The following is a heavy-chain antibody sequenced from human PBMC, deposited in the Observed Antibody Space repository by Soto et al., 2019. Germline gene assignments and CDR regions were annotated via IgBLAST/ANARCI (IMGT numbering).Heavy chain of an antibody. CDR1: GDSISSYF. CDR2: VYSTEIT. J-gene: IGHJ5*02. V-gene: IGHV4-59*01. CDR3: ARGSEAWFDP. Sequence: SETLSLTCTVSGDSISSYFWSWVRQPPGKGLEWIGYVYSTEITNYNPSLKSRVAMSIDTSKNQFSLKVRSVTAADTAVYYCARGSEAWFDPWGQGTLVTVSS.